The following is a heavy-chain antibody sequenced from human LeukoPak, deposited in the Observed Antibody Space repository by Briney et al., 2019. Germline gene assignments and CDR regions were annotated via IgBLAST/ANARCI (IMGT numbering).Heavy chain of an antibody. CDR3: ARGVRFLEWLFELPNWFDP. Sequence: SETLSLTCTVSGGSISSYYWSWIRQPPGKGLEWIGYIYYSGSTNYNPSLKSRVTISVDTSKNQFSLKLSSVTAADTAVYYCARGVRFLEWLFELPNWFDPWGQGTLVTVSS. CDR1: GGSISSYY. V-gene: IGHV4-59*01. D-gene: IGHD3-3*01. J-gene: IGHJ5*02. CDR2: IYYSGST.